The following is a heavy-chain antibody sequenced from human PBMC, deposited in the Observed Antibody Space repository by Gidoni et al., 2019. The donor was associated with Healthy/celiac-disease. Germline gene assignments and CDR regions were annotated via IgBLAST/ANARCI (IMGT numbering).Heavy chain of an antibody. CDR2: ISSSSSYI. V-gene: IGHV3-21*01. CDR3: ARDLGDYYDSSGYYRFDY. Sequence: EVQLVESGGGLVKPGGSLRLSCAASGFPFSSYSRNWVRQAPGKGLEWVSSISSSSSYIYYADSVKGRFTISRDNAKNSLYLQMNSLRAEDTAVYYCARDLGDYYDSSGYYRFDYWGQGTLVTVSS. J-gene: IGHJ4*02. D-gene: IGHD3-22*01. CDR1: GFPFSSYS.